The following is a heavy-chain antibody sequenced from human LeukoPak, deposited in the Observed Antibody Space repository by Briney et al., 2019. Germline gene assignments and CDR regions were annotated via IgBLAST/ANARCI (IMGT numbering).Heavy chain of an antibody. V-gene: IGHV4-4*02. D-gene: IGHD5-12*01. Sequence: SETLSLTCAVSGGSISSSNWWSWVRQPPGKGLEWIWEIYHSGSTNYNPSLKSRVTISVDKSKNQFSLKLSSVTAADTAVYYCATSKWLRKTRGFDYWGQGTLVTVSS. J-gene: IGHJ4*02. CDR3: ATSKWLRKTRGFDY. CDR1: GGSISSSNW. CDR2: IYHSGST.